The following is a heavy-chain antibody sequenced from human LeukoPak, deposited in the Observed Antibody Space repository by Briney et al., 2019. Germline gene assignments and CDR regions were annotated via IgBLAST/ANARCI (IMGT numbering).Heavy chain of an antibody. CDR3: AKDRNLWELLYYFDY. D-gene: IGHD1-26*01. V-gene: IGHV3-23*01. Sequence: HPGGSLRLSCAASGFTFSSYAMSWVRQAPGKGLEWVSVISAGGGSTYYADSVKGRFTISRDNSKNTLYLQMNSLRAEDTAVYYCAKDRNLWELLYYFDYWGQGTLVTVSS. J-gene: IGHJ4*02. CDR1: GFTFSSYA. CDR2: ISAGGGST.